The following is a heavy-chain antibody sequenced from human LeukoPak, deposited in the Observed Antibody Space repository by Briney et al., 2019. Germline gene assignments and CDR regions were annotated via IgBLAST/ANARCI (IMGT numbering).Heavy chain of an antibody. CDR2: IKRDGSEK. Sequence: GGSLRLSCAASGFTFSSYWMSWVRQAPGKGLEWVANIKRDGSEKYYVDSVKGRFTISRDNAKNSLYLQMNSLRDEDTAVYYCASSGSYRFDYWGQGTLVTVSS. J-gene: IGHJ4*02. CDR3: ASSGSYRFDY. V-gene: IGHV3-7*01. D-gene: IGHD1-26*01. CDR1: GFTFSSYW.